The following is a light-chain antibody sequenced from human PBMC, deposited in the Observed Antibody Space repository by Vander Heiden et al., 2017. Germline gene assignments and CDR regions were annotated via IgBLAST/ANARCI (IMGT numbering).Light chain of an antibody. CDR3: QKYNSVPLT. J-gene: IGKJ4*01. CDR2: TAS. V-gene: IGKV1-27*01. CDR1: QGIGFY. Sequence: DIQMTQSPSSLSASVGDRVTITCRASQGIGFYLAWYQQKPGKAPKLLIYTASTLQSGVPSRFSGSGSGTDFTLTISSLQPEDVATYYCQKYNSVPLTFGGGTKVEIK.